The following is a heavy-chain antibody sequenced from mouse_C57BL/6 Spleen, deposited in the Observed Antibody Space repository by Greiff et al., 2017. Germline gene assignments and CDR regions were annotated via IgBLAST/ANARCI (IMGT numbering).Heavy chain of an antibody. Sequence: QVQLKESGPELVKPGASVKISCKASGYAFSSSWMNWVKQRPGKGLEWIGRIYPGDGDTNYNGKFKGKATLTADKSSSTAYMQLSSLTSEDSAVYFCARFAIITTVVFDYWGQGTTLTVAS. CDR2: IYPGDGDT. D-gene: IGHD1-1*01. CDR3: ARFAIITTVVFDY. V-gene: IGHV1-82*01. CDR1: GYAFSSSW. J-gene: IGHJ2*01.